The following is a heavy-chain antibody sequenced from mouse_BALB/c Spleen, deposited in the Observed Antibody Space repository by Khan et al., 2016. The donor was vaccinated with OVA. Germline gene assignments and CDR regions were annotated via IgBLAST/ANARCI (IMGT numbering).Heavy chain of an antibody. CDR3: ARGGYGGCAF. V-gene: IGHV1-9*01. CDR1: GYTFSSYW. D-gene: IGHD2-2*01. CDR2: IFPGRVSI. Sequence: QVQLKQSGGDLMKPGASVKIYCKATGYTFSSYWIEWVKQRPGHGLAWIGQIFPGRVSITFNEKFKGKATFTADTSSNTAYMQLSSLTSEDSAVYYCARGGYGGCAFWGHETLVTVSA. J-gene: IGHJ3*01.